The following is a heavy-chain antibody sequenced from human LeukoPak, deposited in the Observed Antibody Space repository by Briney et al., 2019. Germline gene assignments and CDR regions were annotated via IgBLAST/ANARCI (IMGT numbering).Heavy chain of an antibody. V-gene: IGHV1-69*04. CDR1: GGTFSSYA. CDR3: ARGETTVTRTFYYYYGMGV. J-gene: IGHJ6*02. Sequence: SVKVSCKASGGTFSSYAISWVRQAPGQGLEWMGRIIPILGIANYAQKFQGRVTITADKSTSTAYMELSSLRSEDTAVYYCARGETTVTRTFYYYYGMGVWGQGTTVTVSS. CDR2: IIPILGIA. D-gene: IGHD4-17*01.